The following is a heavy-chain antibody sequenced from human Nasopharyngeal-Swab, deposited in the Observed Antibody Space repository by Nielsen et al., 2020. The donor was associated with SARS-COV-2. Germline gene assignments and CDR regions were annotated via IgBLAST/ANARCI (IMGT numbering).Heavy chain of an antibody. CDR3: ARDIGTPAYPRYYYYGMDV. J-gene: IGHJ6*02. D-gene: IGHD1-1*01. Sequence: WIRQPPGKGLEWIGYIYYSGSTYYNPSFKSRVTISVDTSKNQFSLKLSSVTAADTAVYYCARDIGTPAYPRYYYYGMDVWGQGTTVTVSS. V-gene: IGHV4-31*02. CDR2: IYYSGST.